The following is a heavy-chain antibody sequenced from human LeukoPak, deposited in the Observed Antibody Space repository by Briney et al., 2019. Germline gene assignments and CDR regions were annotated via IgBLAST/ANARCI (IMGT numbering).Heavy chain of an antibody. V-gene: IGHV3-48*03. CDR3: ARDQYSSSSGSFDY. Sequence: GGSLRLTCAASGYTFSRYEMRGVRQAPAKGLVGFLYIICSGSTLYYADSVKGRFTISRDNAKNSLYLQMNSLRAEDTAVYYCARDQYSSSSGSFDYWGQGTLVTVSS. D-gene: IGHD6-6*01. J-gene: IGHJ4*02. CDR2: IICSGSTL. CDR1: GYTFSRYE.